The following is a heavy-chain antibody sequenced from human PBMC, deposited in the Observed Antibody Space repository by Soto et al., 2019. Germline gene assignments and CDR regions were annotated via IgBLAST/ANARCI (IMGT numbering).Heavy chain of an antibody. CDR3: ARAAFPSLSPPRFAP. J-gene: IGHJ5*02. CDR1: GGSISSYY. D-gene: IGHD6-6*01. CDR2: IYYSGST. Sequence: SETLSLTCTVSGGSISSYYWSWIRQPPGKGLEWIGYIYYSGSTNYNPSLKSRVTISVDTSKNQFSLKLSSVTAADTAVYYCARAAFPSLSPPRFAPGGQETLVPLS. V-gene: IGHV4-59*08.